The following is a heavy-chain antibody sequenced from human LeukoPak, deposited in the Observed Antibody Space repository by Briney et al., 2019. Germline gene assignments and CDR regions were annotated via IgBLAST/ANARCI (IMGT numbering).Heavy chain of an antibody. J-gene: IGHJ4*02. V-gene: IGHV3-48*04. Sequence: GGSLRLSCAASGFTFSSYSMNWVRQAPGRGLEWVSYISTIGSTKYYADSVRGRFTISRDNAKNSLYLQMNSLRAEDTAVYYCAREDHSNYNYWGQGTLVTVSS. CDR3: AREDHSNYNY. CDR1: GFTFSSYS. D-gene: IGHD4-11*01. CDR2: ISTIGSTK.